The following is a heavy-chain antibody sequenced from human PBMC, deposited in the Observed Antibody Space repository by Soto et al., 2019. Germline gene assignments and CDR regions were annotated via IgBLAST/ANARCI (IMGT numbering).Heavy chain of an antibody. V-gene: IGHV1-3*04. J-gene: IGHJ4*01. CDR2: INTDKGNT. CDR3: ARGPSSGAIDY. Sequence: QVQFVQSGAEVKRPGASVKVSCKASGYSFTSYTMHWLRQAPGQTLEWLGWINTDKGNTRYSQMFQGRLTLTRDTSATTVYRYLSSLRSEDTAEYYCARGPSSGAIDYWGRGSLVIVSS. CDR1: GYSFTSYT. D-gene: IGHD6-19*01.